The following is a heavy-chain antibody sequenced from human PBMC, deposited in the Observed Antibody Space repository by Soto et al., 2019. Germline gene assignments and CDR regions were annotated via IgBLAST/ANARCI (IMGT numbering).Heavy chain of an antibody. CDR1: GFSLSTSRVG. V-gene: IGHV2-5*01. D-gene: IGHD3-22*01. CDR3: AHSGPWEPYDSSGSYQYLDY. J-gene: IGHJ4*02. Sequence: QITLKESGPTLVKPTQTLTLTCTFSGFSLSTSRVGVGWIRQPPGKALEWLALIYWNDAKRYSPSLNSRLTITTDTSKNQVVLTMTNMDPVDTATYYCAHSGPWEPYDSSGSYQYLDYWGQGALVTVSS. CDR2: IYWNDAK.